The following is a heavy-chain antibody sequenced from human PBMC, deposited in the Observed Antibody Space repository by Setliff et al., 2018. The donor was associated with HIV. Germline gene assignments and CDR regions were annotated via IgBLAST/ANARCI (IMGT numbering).Heavy chain of an antibody. CDR3: ARDSPLPAANLYYFDY. J-gene: IGHJ4*02. Sequence: GGSLRLSCAASGFSFSNAWMSWVRQAPGKGLEWVGRIKSKTGGGTTDYAAPVKGRFTISRDDSKNMPYLQMNSLKTEDTAVYYCARDSPLPAANLYYFDYWGQGTLVTVSS. CDR1: GFSFSNAW. D-gene: IGHD2-2*01. CDR2: IKSKTGGGTT. V-gene: IGHV3-15*01.